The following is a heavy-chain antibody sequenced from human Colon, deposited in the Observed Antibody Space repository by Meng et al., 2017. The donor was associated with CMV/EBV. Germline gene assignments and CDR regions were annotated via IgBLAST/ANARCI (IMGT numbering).Heavy chain of an antibody. CDR1: GAPISNFF. J-gene: IGHJ4*02. Sequence: LQLQESGPGLVRPSETLSLTCSVSGAPISNFFWSWIRQSAGMRLEWIGRIQSDGNTYYNPSLKSRVTVSQDTSKNQISLRLRSVTAADTAVYYCATGSGDFDHWGQGTLVTVSS. D-gene: IGHD1-26*01. CDR2: IQSDGNT. V-gene: IGHV4-4*07. CDR3: ATGSGDFDH.